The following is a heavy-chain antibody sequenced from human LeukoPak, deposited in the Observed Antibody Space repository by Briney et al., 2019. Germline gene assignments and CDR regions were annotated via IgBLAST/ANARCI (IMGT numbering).Heavy chain of an antibody. D-gene: IGHD3-10*01. V-gene: IGHV4-59*01. CDR1: GGSLSSYY. Sequence: PSETLSLTCTVSGGSLSSYYWSWIRQPPGKGLEWIGYIRYTGSTNYNPSLKSRVTISADTSNNQFSLKLNSVTAADTAVYYCAREWDGSGSYLDYWGQRTLVTVSS. J-gene: IGHJ4*02. CDR3: AREWDGSGSYLDY. CDR2: IRYTGST.